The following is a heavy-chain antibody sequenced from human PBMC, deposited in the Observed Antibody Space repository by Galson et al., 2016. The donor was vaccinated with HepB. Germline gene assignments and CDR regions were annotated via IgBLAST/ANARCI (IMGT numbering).Heavy chain of an antibody. CDR3: SRGGGHCSGTECFSDSYFGMDV. CDR1: GGSVSRSH. J-gene: IGHJ6*02. V-gene: IGHV4-59*02. Sequence: SETLSLTCTVSGGSVSRSHWSWIRQPPGKRLEWIGYFYYSGNTKYNPSLERRATISVDTSKNQFSLILKSVSAADTAVYFCSRGGGHCSGTECFSDSYFGMDVWGQGTTVTVSS. CDR2: FYYSGNT. D-gene: IGHD2-15*01.